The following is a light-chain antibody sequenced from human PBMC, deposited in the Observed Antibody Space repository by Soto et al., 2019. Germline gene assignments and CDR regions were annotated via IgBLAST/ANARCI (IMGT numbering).Light chain of an antibody. J-gene: IGKJ3*01. V-gene: IGKV1-27*01. CDR2: AAS. CDR3: QNYNSPQFT. CDR1: QGIANY. Sequence: DIQMTQSPSSLGASVGDRVTISCRASQGIANYFAWYQHKPGEVPKLLIFAASTLHSGVSSRFTGSGSGTEFTLTISSLQPESVATYYSQNYNSPQFTFGPGTKVQIK.